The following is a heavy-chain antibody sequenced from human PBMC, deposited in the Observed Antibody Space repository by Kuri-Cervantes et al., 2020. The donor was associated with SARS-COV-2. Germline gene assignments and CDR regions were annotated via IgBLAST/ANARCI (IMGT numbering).Heavy chain of an antibody. J-gene: IGHJ6*03. CDR1: GGSIISSTFY. CDR2: IDYSGST. Sequence: ESLKISCTVSGGSIISSTFYWGWIRQPPVKGLGWIGSIDYSGSTYYNPSLKSRVTISVDTSKNQFSLKLSSVTAADTAVYYCARRKYAGYMDVWGKGTTVTVSS. V-gene: IGHV4-39*01. CDR3: ARRKYAGYMDV. D-gene: IGHD2-2*01.